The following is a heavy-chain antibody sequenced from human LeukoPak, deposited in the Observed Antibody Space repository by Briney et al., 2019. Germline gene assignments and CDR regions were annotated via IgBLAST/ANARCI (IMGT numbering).Heavy chain of an antibody. Sequence: GGSLRLSCAASGFTFSNAWMSWIRQAPGKGLEWVSYISSSSSYTNYADSVKGRFTISRDNAKNSLYLQMNSLRAEDTAVYYCARDSVDTAMADFDYWGQGTLVTVSS. V-gene: IGHV3-11*05. J-gene: IGHJ4*02. D-gene: IGHD5-18*01. CDR2: ISSSSSYT. CDR3: ARDSVDTAMADFDY. CDR1: GFTFSNAW.